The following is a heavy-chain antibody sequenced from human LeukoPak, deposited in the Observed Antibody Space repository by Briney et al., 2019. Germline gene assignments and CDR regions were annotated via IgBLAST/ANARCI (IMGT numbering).Heavy chain of an antibody. CDR2: IYYSGST. J-gene: IGHJ5*02. CDR3: ARQEVTVNWFDP. CDR1: GGSISSSSYY. D-gene: IGHD1-14*01. Sequence: PSETLSLTCTVSGGSISSSSYYWDWIRQPPGKGLEWIGSIYYSGSTYYNPSLKSRVTISVDTSKNQFSLKLSSVTAADTAVYYCARQEVTVNWFDPWGQGALVTVSS. V-gene: IGHV4-39*01.